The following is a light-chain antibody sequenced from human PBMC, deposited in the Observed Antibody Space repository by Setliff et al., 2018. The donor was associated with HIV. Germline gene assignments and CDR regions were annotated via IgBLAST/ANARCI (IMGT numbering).Light chain of an antibody. J-gene: IGLJ1*01. CDR2: EVT. V-gene: IGLV2-14*02. CDR1: SGDVGNYNL. Sequence: QSALAQPASVSRSPGQSITISCTGTSGDVGNYNLVSWYQHHPGKAPKLIIYEVTKRPSGVSNRFSGSKSGNTASLTISGLQAEDEADYYCSSYTSSTTLPYVFGTGTKVTVL. CDR3: SSYTSSTTLPYV.